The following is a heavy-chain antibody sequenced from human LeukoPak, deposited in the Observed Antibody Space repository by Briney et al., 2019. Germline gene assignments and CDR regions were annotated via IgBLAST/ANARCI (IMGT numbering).Heavy chain of an antibody. CDR1: GYTFTGYY. D-gene: IGHD3-22*01. CDR3: ARVRPYYYDSSGYDY. Sequence: ASVKVSCKASGYTFTGYYMHWVRQAPGQGLEWRGWINPNSGGTNYAQKFQGRVTMTRDTSISTAYMELSRLRSDDTAVYYCARVRPYYYDSSGYDYSGQGTLVTVSS. CDR2: INPNSGGT. V-gene: IGHV1-2*02. J-gene: IGHJ4*02.